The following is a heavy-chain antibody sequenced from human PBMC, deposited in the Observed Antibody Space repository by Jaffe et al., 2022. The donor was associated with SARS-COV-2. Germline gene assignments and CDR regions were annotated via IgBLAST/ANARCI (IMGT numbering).Heavy chain of an antibody. J-gene: IGHJ5*02. CDR1: GGSISSYY. CDR2: IYYSGST. CDR3: ARVTRVRNYYDSSGYYLSWFDP. D-gene: IGHD3-22*01. V-gene: IGHV4-59*01. Sequence: QVQLQESGPGLVKPSETLSLTCTVSGGSISSYYWSWIRQPPGKGLEWIGYIYYSGSTNYNPSLKSRVTISVDTSKNQFSLKLSSVTAADTAVYYCARVTRVRNYYDSSGYYLSWFDPWGQGTLVTVSS.